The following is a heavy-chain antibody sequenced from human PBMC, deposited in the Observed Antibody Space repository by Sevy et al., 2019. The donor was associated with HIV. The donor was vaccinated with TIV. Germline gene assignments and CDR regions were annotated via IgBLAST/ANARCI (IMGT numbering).Heavy chain of an antibody. V-gene: IGHV3-15*01. CDR1: GFTFNNVW. CDR3: TTGGSLFQH. D-gene: IGHD3-16*01. J-gene: IGHJ1*01. Sequence: GGSLRLSCAASGFTFNNVWMSWVRQAPGKGLEWVADIKSKSDGGTTDYAAPVRGRLTISRDDSKNTLYLQMNSLKTEDTAVYYCTTGGSLFQHWGQCTLVTVSS. CDR2: IKSKSDGGTT.